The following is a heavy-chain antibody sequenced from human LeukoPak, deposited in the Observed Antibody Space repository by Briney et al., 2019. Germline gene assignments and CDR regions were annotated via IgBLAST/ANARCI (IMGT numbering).Heavy chain of an antibody. V-gene: IGHV3-23*01. CDR1: GGSFSGYY. CDR3: AKGGSPGY. Sequence: PSETLSLTCAVYGGSFSGYYWSWIRQPPGKGLEWVSAISGSGGSTYYADSVKGRFTISRDNSKNTLYLQMNSLRAEDTAVYYCAKGGSPGYWGQGTLVTVSS. CDR2: ISGSGGST. J-gene: IGHJ4*02.